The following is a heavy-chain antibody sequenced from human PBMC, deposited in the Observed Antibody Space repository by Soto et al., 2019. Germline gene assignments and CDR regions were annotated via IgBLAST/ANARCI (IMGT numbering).Heavy chain of an antibody. V-gene: IGHV3-30-3*01. CDR2: ISYDGSNK. CDR3: TRGAAAAFDY. D-gene: IGHD6-13*01. CDR1: GFTFSSYA. J-gene: IGHJ4*02. Sequence: QVQLVESGGGVVQPGRSLRLSCAASGFTFSSYAMHWVRQAPGKGLEWVAVISYDGSNKYYADSVKGRFTISRDTSKNTLCLQMNNLRAEDMAVYYFTRGAAAAFDYWGQGTLVTVSS.